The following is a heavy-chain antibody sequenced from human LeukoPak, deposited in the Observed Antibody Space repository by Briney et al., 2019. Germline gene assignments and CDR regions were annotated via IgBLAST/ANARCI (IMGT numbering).Heavy chain of an antibody. Sequence: GGSLRLSCAASGFTFRNYWMSWVRQAPGKGLEWVANINQDGSEKIYVDSVKGRFTISRDDAENSLYLQMNSLRVEDTAVYYCTRVRSGSYSHWFESWGQGTLVTVSS. V-gene: IGHV3-7*01. D-gene: IGHD1-26*01. J-gene: IGHJ5*01. CDR1: GFTFRNYW. CDR3: TRVRSGSYSHWFES. CDR2: INQDGSEK.